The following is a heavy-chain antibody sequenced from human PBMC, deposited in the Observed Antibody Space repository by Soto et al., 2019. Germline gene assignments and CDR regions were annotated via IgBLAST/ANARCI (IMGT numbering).Heavy chain of an antibody. J-gene: IGHJ5*02. Sequence: QMQLVQSGAEVRMRGSSVKVSCKASGGTFSTYSINWVRQAPGQGLEWMGGIIPLFGTTNYAQKFKGRVTITADESTSTAYMELSSLRAEDAAVYYCARGATHGSSWYFWFDPWGQGTLVTVSS. CDR3: ARGATHGSSWYFWFDP. CDR2: IIPLFGTT. D-gene: IGHD6-13*01. V-gene: IGHV1-69*01. CDR1: GGTFSTYS.